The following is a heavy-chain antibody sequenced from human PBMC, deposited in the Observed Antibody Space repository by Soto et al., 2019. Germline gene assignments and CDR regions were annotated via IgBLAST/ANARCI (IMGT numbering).Heavy chain of an antibody. CDR1: GYTFTTYD. CDR2: MDPNSGST. Sequence: ASVKVSCKASGYTFTTYDINWVRQAPGQRLEWLGWMDPNSGSTGYAQNLQGRITMTRNISTNTAHMELSSLQSEDTAVYYCAREGKFHFWRKGLGVWGQGTTVTVSS. J-gene: IGHJ6*02. CDR3: AREGKFHFWRKGLGV. V-gene: IGHV1-8*01. D-gene: IGHD3-3*02.